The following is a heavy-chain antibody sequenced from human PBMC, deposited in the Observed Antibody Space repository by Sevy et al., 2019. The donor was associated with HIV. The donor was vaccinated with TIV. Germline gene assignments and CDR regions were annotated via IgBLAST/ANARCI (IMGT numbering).Heavy chain of an antibody. Sequence: GGSLRLSCAASGITFSNYAMSWVRQAPGKGLEWVSTFSGSGGSTHYADSVEGRFTISRDNSKNTLYLQMNSLRAEDTAVYFCAKGTTYLVAATFPDYWGQGTLVTVSS. CDR3: AKGTTYLVAATFPDY. CDR2: FSGSGGST. J-gene: IGHJ4*02. D-gene: IGHD6-19*01. V-gene: IGHV3-23*01. CDR1: GITFSNYA.